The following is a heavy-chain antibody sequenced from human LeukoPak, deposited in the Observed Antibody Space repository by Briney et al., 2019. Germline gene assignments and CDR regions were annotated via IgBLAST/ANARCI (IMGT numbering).Heavy chain of an antibody. J-gene: IGHJ4*02. CDR3: ARVRSRTNDY. V-gene: IGHV1-2*02. CDR1: GYTLTAYI. Sequence: GASVKVSCKASGYTLTAYIIHWVRQAPGQGLEWMGWINPNTGDTNSAQKFQGRVTMTRDTSINTAYMELRRLTSNDTAVYYCARVRSRTNDYWGQGTLVTVSS. CDR2: INPNTGDT. D-gene: IGHD4/OR15-4a*01.